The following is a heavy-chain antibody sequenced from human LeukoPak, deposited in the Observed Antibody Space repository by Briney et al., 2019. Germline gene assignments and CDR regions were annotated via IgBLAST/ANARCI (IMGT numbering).Heavy chain of an antibody. D-gene: IGHD3-10*01. CDR2: IYYSGST. V-gene: IGHV4-59*01. Sequence: KPSETLSLTCTVSGGSISSYYWSWIRQPPGKGLEWIGYIYYSGSTNYNPSLKSRVTISVDTSKNQFSLKLRSVTAADTAVYYCARAPMVRGIRPYYYYYYMDVWGKGTTVTISS. J-gene: IGHJ6*03. CDR3: ARAPMVRGIRPYYYYYYMDV. CDR1: GGSISSYY.